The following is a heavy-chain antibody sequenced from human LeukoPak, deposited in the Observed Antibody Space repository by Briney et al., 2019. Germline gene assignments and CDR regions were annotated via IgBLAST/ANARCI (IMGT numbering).Heavy chain of an antibody. CDR3: ARDRRGNFDY. Sequence: SETLSLTCTVSGGSISSYYWSWIRQPPGKGLEWIGYIYYSGSTNYNPSLKSRVTISVDASKNQFSLKLSSVTAADTAVYYCARDRRGNFDYWGQGTLVTVSS. CDR2: IYYSGST. CDR1: GGSISSYY. V-gene: IGHV4-59*01. J-gene: IGHJ4*02. D-gene: IGHD3-16*01.